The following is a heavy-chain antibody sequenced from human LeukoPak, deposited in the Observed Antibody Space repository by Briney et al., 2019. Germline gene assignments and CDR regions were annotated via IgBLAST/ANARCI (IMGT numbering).Heavy chain of an antibody. V-gene: IGHV1-18*01. CDR1: GYTFTSYD. CDR2: ISAYNGNT. CDR3: ARALYYDILTGYYMY. J-gene: IGHJ4*02. Sequence: ASVKVSCKASGYTFTSYDINWVRQAPGQGLEWMGWISAYNGNTNYAQKLQGRVTMTTDTSTSTAYMELRSLRSDDTAVYYCARALYYDILTGYYMYWGQGTLVTVSS. D-gene: IGHD3-9*01.